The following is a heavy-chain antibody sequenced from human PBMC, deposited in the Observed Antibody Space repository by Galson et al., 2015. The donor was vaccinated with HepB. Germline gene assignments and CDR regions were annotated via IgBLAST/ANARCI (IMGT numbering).Heavy chain of an antibody. CDR3: PRGGGIGNTAMVGY. V-gene: IGHV1-46*01. CDR2: INPCGAST. D-gene: IGHD5-18*01. J-gene: IGHJ4*02. CDR1: GYTFTSYY. Sequence: SVKVSCKASGYTFTSYYMHWVRQAPGQGLEWMGIINPCGASTSYAQKVQGRVTMTRDKSTSTVYVELSSLRSEDTAVYYCPRGGGIGNTAMVGYWGQGTLVTVSS.